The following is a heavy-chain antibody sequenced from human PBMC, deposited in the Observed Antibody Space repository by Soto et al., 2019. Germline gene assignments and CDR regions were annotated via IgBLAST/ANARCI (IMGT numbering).Heavy chain of an antibody. Sequence: VQLVQSGAEVKKPGSSVKVSCKASGGTFSSYAISWVRQAPGQGLEWMGGIIPIFGTANYAQKFQGRVTITADESTSTAYMELSSLRSEDTAVYYCARDPTIAAAGIGDYYYGMDVWGQGTTVTVSS. V-gene: IGHV1-69*01. D-gene: IGHD6-13*01. J-gene: IGHJ6*02. CDR2: IIPIFGTA. CDR3: ARDPTIAAAGIGDYYYGMDV. CDR1: GGTFSSYA.